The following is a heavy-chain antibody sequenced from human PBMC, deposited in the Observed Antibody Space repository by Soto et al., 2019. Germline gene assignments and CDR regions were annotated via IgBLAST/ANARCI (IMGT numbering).Heavy chain of an antibody. CDR1: GFTFSSYS. D-gene: IGHD3-22*01. CDR2: ISSSSSYI. V-gene: IGHV3-21*01. J-gene: IGHJ4*02. CDR3: ARVRSGYYSDY. Sequence: LRLSCAASGFTFSSYSMNWVRQAPGKGLEWVSSISSSSSYIYYADSVKGRFTISRDNAKNSLYLQMNSLRAEDTAVYYCARVRSGYYSDYWGQGTLVTVSS.